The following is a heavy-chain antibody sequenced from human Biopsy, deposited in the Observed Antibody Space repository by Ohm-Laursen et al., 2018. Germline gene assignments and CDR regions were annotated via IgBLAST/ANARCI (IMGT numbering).Heavy chain of an antibody. CDR2: INPNNDNT. Sequence: ASVKVSCNVSGYTFTSYYLHWVRQAPGQGLEWMRRINPNNDNTAYAQKFQGRITMTKDTSTSTVYMDLSSLTFDDSAVYYCARGPRGLVVITTTALYFDYWGQGNLVTVSS. CDR1: GYTFTSYY. J-gene: IGHJ4*02. CDR3: ARGPRGLVVITTTALYFDY. D-gene: IGHD3-22*01. V-gene: IGHV1-46*01.